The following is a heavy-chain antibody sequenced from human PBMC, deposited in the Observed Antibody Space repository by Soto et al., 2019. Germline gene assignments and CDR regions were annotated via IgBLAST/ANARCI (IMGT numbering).Heavy chain of an antibody. V-gene: IGHV1-69*01. J-gene: IGHJ6*02. CDR2: IIPIFGTA. CDR1: GGTFSSYA. Sequence: QVQLVQSGAEVKKPWSSVKVSCKASGGTFSSYAISWVRQAPGQGLEWMGGIIPIFGTANYAQKFQGRVTIPADDSTSTAYMELSSLRSEDTAVYYCARGYCSGGSCYPNPGTEDYYYYGMDVWGQGTTVTGSS. D-gene: IGHD2-15*01. CDR3: ARGYCSGGSCYPNPGTEDYYYYGMDV.